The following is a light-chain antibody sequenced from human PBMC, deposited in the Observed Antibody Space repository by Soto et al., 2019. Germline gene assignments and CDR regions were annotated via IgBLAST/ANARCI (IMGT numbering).Light chain of an antibody. V-gene: IGLV2-8*01. Sequence: QSALTQPPSASGSPGQSVTISCTGTSSDIGGYNYVSWYQQHPGKAPKLMIYEVTQRPSGVPDRFSGSKSGNTASLTVSGLQAEDEADYYCCSYAGSKNGVFGTGTKLTVL. CDR2: EVT. J-gene: IGLJ1*01. CDR3: CSYAGSKNGV. CDR1: SSDIGGYNY.